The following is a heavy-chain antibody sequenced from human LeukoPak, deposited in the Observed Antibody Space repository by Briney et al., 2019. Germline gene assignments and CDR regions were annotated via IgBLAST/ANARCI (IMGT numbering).Heavy chain of an antibody. D-gene: IGHD6-13*01. J-gene: IGHJ4*02. CDR2: INHSGST. V-gene: IGHV4-34*01. CDR3: ATIAAAGTS. CDR1: GGSFSGYY. Sequence: SETLSLTCAVYGGSFSGYYWSWIRQPPGKGLEWIGEINHSGSTNYNPSLMSRVTISMDSSKTHFSLKLSSVTAADTAVYYCATIAAAGTSWGQGTLVTVSS.